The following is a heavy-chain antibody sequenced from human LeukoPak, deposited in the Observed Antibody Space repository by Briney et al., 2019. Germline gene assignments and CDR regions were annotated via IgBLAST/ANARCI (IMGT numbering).Heavy chain of an antibody. CDR2: INHSGST. D-gene: IGHD2-2*01. V-gene: IGHV4-34*01. J-gene: IGHJ6*03. CDR3: ARARGYCSSTSCRYYYYYYMDV. Sequence: SETLSLTCAVYGGSFSGYYWSWIRQPPGKGLEWIGEINHSGSTNYNPSLKSRVTISVDTSKKQFSLKLSSVTAADTAVYYCARARGYCSSTSCRYYYYYYMDVWGKGTTVTVSS. CDR1: GGSFSGYY.